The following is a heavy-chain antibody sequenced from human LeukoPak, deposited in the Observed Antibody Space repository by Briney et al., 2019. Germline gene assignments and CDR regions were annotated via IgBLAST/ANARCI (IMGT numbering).Heavy chain of an antibody. J-gene: IGHJ4*02. Sequence: GASLQISCQGSGYSFTSYWTTWVRQMPGKGLEWMGMIAPTDSYTNYSPSFQGHVTISVDKSISTAYLQWSSLKASDTAMYFCASGSGTYSPDYWGQGTLVTVSS. CDR1: GYSFTSYW. D-gene: IGHD3-10*01. CDR2: IAPTDSYT. CDR3: ASGSGTYSPDY. V-gene: IGHV5-10-1*01.